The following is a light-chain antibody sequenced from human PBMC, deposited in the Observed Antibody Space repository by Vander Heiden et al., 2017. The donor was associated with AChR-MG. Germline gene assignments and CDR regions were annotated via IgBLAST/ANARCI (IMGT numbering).Light chain of an antibody. CDR3: QQYENLPLIT. CDR1: QDISNY. CDR2: DAS. V-gene: IGKV1-33*01. J-gene: IGKJ5*01. Sequence: DIQMTQSPSSLSASVGDRVTITCQASQDISNYLNWYQQKPGKAPKLLIYDASNLETGVPSRFSGSGYGTDFTFTISSRQPEDIAPYYCQQYENLPLITFGQRTRLEIK.